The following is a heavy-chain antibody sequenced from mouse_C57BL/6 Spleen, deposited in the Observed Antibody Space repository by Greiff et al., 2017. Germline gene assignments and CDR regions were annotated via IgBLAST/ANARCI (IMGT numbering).Heavy chain of an antibody. CDR1: GFTFSSYG. CDR3: ARGRDGYYLYYFDY. V-gene: IGHV5-6*01. Sequence: EVMLVESGGDLVKPGGSLKLSCAASGFTFSSYGMSWVRQTPDKRLEWVATISSGGSYTYYPDSVKGRFTISRDNAKNTLYLQMSSLKSEDTAMYYCARGRDGYYLYYFDYWGQGTTLTVSS. CDR2: ISSGGSYT. J-gene: IGHJ2*01. D-gene: IGHD2-3*01.